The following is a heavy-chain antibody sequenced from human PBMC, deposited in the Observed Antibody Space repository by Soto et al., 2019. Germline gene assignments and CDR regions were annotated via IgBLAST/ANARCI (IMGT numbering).Heavy chain of an antibody. CDR3: ARDRKGSFYGSGLDTQDYYYYYGMDV. CDR2: IYHSGST. D-gene: IGHD3-10*01. J-gene: IGHJ6*02. CDR1: GGSISSSNW. V-gene: IGHV4-4*02. Sequence: ETLALTCAVAGGSISSSNWCSWVRQPPGKGLEWIGEIYHSGSTNYNPSLKSRVTMSVDKSKNQFSLKLSSVTAADTAVYYCARDRKGSFYGSGLDTQDYYYYYGMDVWGQGTTV.